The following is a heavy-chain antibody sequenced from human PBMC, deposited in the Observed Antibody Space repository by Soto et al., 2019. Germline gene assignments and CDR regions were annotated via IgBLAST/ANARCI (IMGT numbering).Heavy chain of an antibody. CDR2: INWNCGRT. Sequence: EVQLVESGGGVVRPGGSLRLSCGASGFTFDDYGMHWVRQAPGKGLEWGSGINWNCGRTGYPGSIKGRFIISRDNAKNSRYLQMNRLRAEDTALYYCSRSGNIVATTNYYMDVWGNGTTVTVSS. CDR1: GFTFDDYG. V-gene: IGHV3-20*04. D-gene: IGHD5-12*01. CDR3: SRSGNIVATTNYYMDV. J-gene: IGHJ6*03.